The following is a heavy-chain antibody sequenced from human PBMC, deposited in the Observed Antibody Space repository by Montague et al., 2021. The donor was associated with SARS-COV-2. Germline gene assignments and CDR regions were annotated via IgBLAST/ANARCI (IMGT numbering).Heavy chain of an antibody. Sequence: SETLSLTCAVSRGSFSNYYWTWIRQSPGKGLEWIGEINQCGAPNYTPSLKSRVTISLDTSKKQISLKLNSATVADTAVFFCARGRPVQGSFRHFDSISSGALDIWAQGSLVIVSS. CDR1: RGSFSNYY. CDR3: ARGRPVQGSFRHFDSISSGALDI. D-gene: IGHD3-9*01. CDR2: INQCGAP. J-gene: IGHJ3*02. V-gene: IGHV4-34*01.